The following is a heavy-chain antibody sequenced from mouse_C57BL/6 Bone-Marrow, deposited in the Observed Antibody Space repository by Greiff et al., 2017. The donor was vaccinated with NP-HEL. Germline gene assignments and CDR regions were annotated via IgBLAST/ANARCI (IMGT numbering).Heavy chain of an antibody. D-gene: IGHD1-1*01. J-gene: IGHJ2*01. CDR2: INPNNGGT. CDR1: GYTFTDYN. V-gene: IGHV1-18*01. CDR3: ARTLPYYGSLYYFDY. Sequence: EVQGVESGPELVKPGASVKIPCKASGYTFTDYNMDWVKQSHGKSLEWIGDINPNNGGTIYNQKFKGKATLTVDKSSSTAYMELRSLTSEDTAVYYCARTLPYYGSLYYFDYWGQGTTLTVSS.